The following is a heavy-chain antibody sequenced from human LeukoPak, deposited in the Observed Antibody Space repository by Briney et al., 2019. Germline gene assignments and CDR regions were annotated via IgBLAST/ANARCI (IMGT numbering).Heavy chain of an antibody. CDR3: ASIITLMDVVFS. CDR1: GFTFSSYE. V-gene: IGHV3-48*03. Sequence: GGSLRLSCAASGFTFSSYEMNWVRQAPGKGLEWVSYISSSGSTIYYADSVKGRFTISRDNAKNSLYLQMNSLRAEDTAVYYCASIITLMDVVFSWGQGTLVTVSS. J-gene: IGHJ1*01. CDR2: ISSSGSTI. D-gene: IGHD3-22*01.